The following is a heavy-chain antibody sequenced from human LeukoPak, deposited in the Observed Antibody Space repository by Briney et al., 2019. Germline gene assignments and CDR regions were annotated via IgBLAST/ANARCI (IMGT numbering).Heavy chain of an antibody. CDR3: AREQEDYGSGAFDI. D-gene: IGHD3-10*01. J-gene: IGHJ3*02. V-gene: IGHV3-30*02. CDR2: IRYDRTNK. CDR1: GFIFNIHG. Sequence: GGSLRLSCTASGFIFNIHGMHWVRQAPGKGLEGVAFIRYDRTNKYYADSVKGRFTIYRDNCKNTLYLQMGRLRAEDMAVYYCAREQEDYGSGAFDIWGQGTMVTVSS.